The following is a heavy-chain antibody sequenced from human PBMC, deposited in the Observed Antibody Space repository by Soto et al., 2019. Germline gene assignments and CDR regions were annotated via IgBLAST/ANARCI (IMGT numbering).Heavy chain of an antibody. D-gene: IGHD3-3*01. J-gene: IGHJ6*02. Sequence: ASVKVSCKXSGYTFTSYGISWVRQAPGQGLEWMGWISAYNGNTNYAQKLQGRVTMTTDTSTSTAYMELRSLRSDDTAVYYCAREELRLLGAGRGMDVWGQGTTVTVSS. CDR2: ISAYNGNT. CDR3: AREELRLLGAGRGMDV. V-gene: IGHV1-18*04. CDR1: GYTFTSYG.